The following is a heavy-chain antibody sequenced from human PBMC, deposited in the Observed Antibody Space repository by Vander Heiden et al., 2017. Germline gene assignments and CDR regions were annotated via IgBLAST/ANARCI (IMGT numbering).Heavy chain of an antibody. CDR3: ARDGSGSYLNWFDP. CDR1: GGSISSYY. D-gene: IGHD1-26*01. Sequence: QVQLQESGPGLVKPSETLSLTCTVPGGSISSYYWNWIRQPPGKGLEWIGHIYNGGSTNYNPSLKSRVTISVDMSKNQFSLKLSAVTAADTAVYYCARDGSGSYLNWFDPWGQGTLVTVSS. J-gene: IGHJ5*02. CDR2: IYNGGST. V-gene: IGHV4-59*01.